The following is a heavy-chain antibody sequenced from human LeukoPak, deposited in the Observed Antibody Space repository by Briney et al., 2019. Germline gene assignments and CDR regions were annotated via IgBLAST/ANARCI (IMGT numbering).Heavy chain of an antibody. J-gene: IGHJ4*02. V-gene: IGHV3-21*01. CDR1: ASTFSSYT. CDR3: ARVPWDYYDSSGYYSW. Sequence: GGSLRLSCSVSASTFSSYTMSWVRQAPGKGLEWVSLISATGTYIYYADSMKGRFTISRDNAKNSLYLQMSSLRAEDTAVYYCARVPWDYYDSSGYYSWWGQGTLVTVSS. D-gene: IGHD3-22*01. CDR2: ISATGTYI.